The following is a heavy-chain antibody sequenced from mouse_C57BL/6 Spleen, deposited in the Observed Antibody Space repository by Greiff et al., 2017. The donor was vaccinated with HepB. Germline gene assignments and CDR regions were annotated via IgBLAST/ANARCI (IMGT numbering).Heavy chain of an antibody. CDR2: INPNYGTT. D-gene: IGHD2-2*01. Sequence: EVHLVESGPELVKPGASVKISCKASGYSFTDYNMNWVKQSNGKSLEWIGVINPNYGTTSYNQKFKGKATLTVDQSSSTAYMQLNSLTSEDSAVYYCLYYGYDAQGNAMDYWGQGTSVTVSS. CDR3: LYYGYDAQGNAMDY. J-gene: IGHJ4*01. CDR1: GYSFTDYN. V-gene: IGHV1-39*01.